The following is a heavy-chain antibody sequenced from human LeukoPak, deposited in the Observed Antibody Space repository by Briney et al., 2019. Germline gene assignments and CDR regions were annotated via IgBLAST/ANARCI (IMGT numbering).Heavy chain of an antibody. D-gene: IGHD3-22*01. CDR2: IYYSGST. CDR1: GGSISSYY. CDR3: ARAITMIRGNWFDP. J-gene: IGHJ5*02. Sequence: SETLSLTCTVSGGSISSYYWSWIRQPPGKGLEWIGYIYYSGSTNYNPSLKSRVTISVDTSKNQFSLKLSSVTAADTAVYYCARAITMIRGNWFDPWGQGTLATVSS. V-gene: IGHV4-59*01.